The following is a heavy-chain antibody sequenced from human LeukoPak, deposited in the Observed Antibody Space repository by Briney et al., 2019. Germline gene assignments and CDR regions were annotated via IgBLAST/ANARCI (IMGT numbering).Heavy chain of an antibody. V-gene: IGHV3-48*04. J-gene: IGHJ4*02. CDR3: ARDVSXFIAVXGAXFDY. CDR1: GFTFSSYA. D-gene: IGHD6-19*01. CDR2: ISSSGSTI. Sequence: TGGSLRLSCAASGFTFSSYAMSWVRQAPGKGLEWVSYISSSGSTIYYADSVKGRFTISRDNAKNSLYLQMNSLRAEDTAVYYCARDVSXFIAVXGAXFDYWGQGTLVTVS.